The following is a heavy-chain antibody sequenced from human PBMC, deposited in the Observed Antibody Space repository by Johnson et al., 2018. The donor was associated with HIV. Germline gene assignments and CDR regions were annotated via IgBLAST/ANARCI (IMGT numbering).Heavy chain of an antibody. J-gene: IGHJ3*01. Sequence: MLLVESGGGVVQPGGSLRLSCAASGFTFSNAWMSWVRQAPGKGLEWVGRIKSKSDGGTTDYAAPVKGRFTISRDDSKNTLYLQMNSLKTEDTAVYYCTTDLIVVIPIGSFDVWGQGTTVTV. CDR1: GFTFSNAW. CDR2: IKSKSDGGTT. CDR3: TTDLIVVIPIGSFDV. D-gene: IGHD3-16*01. V-gene: IGHV3-15*01.